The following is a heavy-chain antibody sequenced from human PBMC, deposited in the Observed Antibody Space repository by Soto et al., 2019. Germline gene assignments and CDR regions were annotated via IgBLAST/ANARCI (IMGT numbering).Heavy chain of an antibody. CDR3: AKAGRPFYDLWSDNRFDP. V-gene: IGHV3-23*01. D-gene: IGHD3-3*01. Sequence: EVQLLESGGGLAQPGGSQRLSCTASGFTFSSYAMTWVRQAPGKGLEWVSSISGSGGATYYADSVKGRFTISRDDSKNTLFLQMDSLRAEDTALYYCAKAGRPFYDLWSDNRFDPWGQGTLVTVSS. CDR1: GFTFSSYA. CDR2: ISGSGGAT. J-gene: IGHJ5*02.